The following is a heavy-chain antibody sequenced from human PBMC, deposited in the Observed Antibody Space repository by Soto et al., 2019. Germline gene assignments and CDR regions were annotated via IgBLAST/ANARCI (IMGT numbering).Heavy chain of an antibody. V-gene: IGHV3-21*01. CDR3: ARDTSIVVVVAATRDYYYYMDV. CDR1: GFTFSSYS. CDR2: ISSSSSYI. J-gene: IGHJ6*03. Sequence: GGSLRLSCAASGFTFSSYSMNWVRQAPGKGLEWVSSISSSSSYIYYADSVKGRFTISRENAKNSLYLQMNSLRAEDTAVYYCARDTSIVVVVAATRDYYYYMDVWGKGTTVTVSS. D-gene: IGHD2-15*01.